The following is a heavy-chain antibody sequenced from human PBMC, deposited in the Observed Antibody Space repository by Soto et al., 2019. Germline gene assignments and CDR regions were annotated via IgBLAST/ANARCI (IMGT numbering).Heavy chain of an antibody. CDR2: ISAYNGNT. Sequence: GASVKVSCKASGYTFTSYGISWVRQAPGQGLEWMGWISAYNGNTNYAQKLQGRVTMTRNTSISTAYMELSSLRSEDTAVYYCARGKGIAAAKDDYWGQGTLVTVSS. J-gene: IGHJ4*02. V-gene: IGHV1-18*01. CDR3: ARGKGIAAAKDDY. CDR1: GYTFTSYG. D-gene: IGHD6-25*01.